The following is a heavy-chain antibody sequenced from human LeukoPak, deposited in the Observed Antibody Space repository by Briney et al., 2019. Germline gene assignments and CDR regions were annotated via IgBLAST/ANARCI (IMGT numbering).Heavy chain of an antibody. J-gene: IGHJ5*02. CDR2: INPSGGST. CDR1: GYTFTSYY. D-gene: IGHD3-22*01. Sequence: ASVKVSCKASGYTFTSYYMHWVREAPGQGLEWMGIINPSGGSTSYAQKFQGRVTMTRDTSTSTVYMELSSLRSEDTAVYYCARDLREITMMELNWFDPWGQGTLVTVSS. V-gene: IGHV1-46*01. CDR3: ARDLREITMMELNWFDP.